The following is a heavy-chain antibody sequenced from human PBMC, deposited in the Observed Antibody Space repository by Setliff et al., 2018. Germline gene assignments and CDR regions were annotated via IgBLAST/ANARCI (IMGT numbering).Heavy chain of an antibody. D-gene: IGHD2-21*02. J-gene: IGHJ4*02. Sequence: SETLSLTCTVSGFSIGSCYICGCIRQPPGKGLEWVGNTGHTGSINYNPSLKSRLTISRDTSKNQVSLKLNSVTATDTAVYYCARDLGHGGDSDYWGQGILVTVSS. CDR2: TGHTGSI. V-gene: IGHV4-38-2*02. CDR1: GFSIGSCYI. CDR3: ARDLGHGGDSDY.